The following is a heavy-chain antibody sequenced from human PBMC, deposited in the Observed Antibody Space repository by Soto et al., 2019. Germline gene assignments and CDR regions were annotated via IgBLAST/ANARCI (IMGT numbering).Heavy chain of an antibody. CDR3: ARHRHCSGGSCYGDY. CDR2: IYPGDSDT. CDR1: GYSLTSYW. V-gene: IGHV5-51*01. Sequence: GESLKISCKGSGYSLTSYWIGWVRQMPGKGLEWMGIIYPGDSDTRYSPSFQGQVTISADKSISTAYLQWSSLKASDTAMYYCARHRHCSGGSCYGDYWGQGTLVTVSS. J-gene: IGHJ4*02. D-gene: IGHD2-15*01.